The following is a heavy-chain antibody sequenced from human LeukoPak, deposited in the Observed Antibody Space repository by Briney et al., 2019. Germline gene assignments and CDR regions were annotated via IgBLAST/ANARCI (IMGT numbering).Heavy chain of an antibody. D-gene: IGHD7-27*01. CDR2: IGQDGSEK. CDR3: ARAWGSADY. V-gene: IGHV3-7*03. Sequence: GGSLRLSCAASGFTSSSYWMSWVRQAPGKGLEWVASIGQDGSEKYYVDSVKGRFTISRDNAKNSLYLQMNSLRAEDTAVYYCARAWGSADYWGQGTLVTVSS. CDR1: GFTSSSYW. J-gene: IGHJ4*02.